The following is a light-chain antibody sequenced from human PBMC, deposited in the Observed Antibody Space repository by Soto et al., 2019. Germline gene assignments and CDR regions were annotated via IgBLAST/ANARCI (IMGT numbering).Light chain of an antibody. V-gene: IGKV3-20*01. Sequence: EVVLTQSPCTLSLSPGERATLSCRASQSVSSSYLAWYQQKPGQAPRLLIYGASSRATGIPDRFGGSGSGTDFTLTISRLEPGDFAVYYCQQYGSSPPITFGQGTRLAVK. CDR2: GAS. CDR3: QQYGSSPPIT. J-gene: IGKJ5*01. CDR1: QSVSSSY.